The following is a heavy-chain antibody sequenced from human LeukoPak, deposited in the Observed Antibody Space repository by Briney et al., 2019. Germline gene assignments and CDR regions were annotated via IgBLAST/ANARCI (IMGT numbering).Heavy chain of an antibody. V-gene: IGHV1-18*01. J-gene: IGHJ4*02. D-gene: IGHD4-17*01. Sequence: ASVKVSCKTSGYTFTNHGISWVRQAPGQGLEWMGWISGYNGNTNYVQKFRGRVTMTTDTSTSTAYMELRSLGSDDTAVYYCARDLSLGRHDDGEPFDYWGQGTLVTVSS. CDR2: ISGYNGNT. CDR3: ARDLSLGRHDDGEPFDY. CDR1: GYTFTNHG.